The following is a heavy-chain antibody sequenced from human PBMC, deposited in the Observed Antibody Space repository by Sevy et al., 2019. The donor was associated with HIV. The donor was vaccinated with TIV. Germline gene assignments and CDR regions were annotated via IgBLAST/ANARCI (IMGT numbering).Heavy chain of an antibody. V-gene: IGHV3-49*03. J-gene: IGHJ4*02. Sequence: GGSLRLSCTASEFTFGDYAKSWFRQAPGKGLEWVGFIRSKAYGGTTEYAASVKGRFTISRDDSKSIAYLQMNSLKTEDTAVYYCTRGNVVVVIVFDYWGQGTLVTVSS. CDR3: TRGNVVVVIVFDY. CDR1: EFTFGDYA. CDR2: IRSKAYGGTT. D-gene: IGHD3-22*01.